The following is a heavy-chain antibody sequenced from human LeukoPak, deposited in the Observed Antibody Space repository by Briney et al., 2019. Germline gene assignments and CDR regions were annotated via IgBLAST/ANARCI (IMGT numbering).Heavy chain of an antibody. V-gene: IGHV4-39*07. J-gene: IGHJ1*01. D-gene: IGHD6-19*01. Sequence: SETLSLTCTVSGGSISSSSYYWGWIRQPPGKGLEWIGSIYYSGSTYYNPSLKSRVTISVDTSKNQFSLKLSSVTAADTAVYYCARVGSTLIAVVRTGYFQHWGQGTLVTVSS. CDR3: ARVGSTLIAVVRTGYFQH. CDR2: IYYSGST. CDR1: GGSISSSSYY.